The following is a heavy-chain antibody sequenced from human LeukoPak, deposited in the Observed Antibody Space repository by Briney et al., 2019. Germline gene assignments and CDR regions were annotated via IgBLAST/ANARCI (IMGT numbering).Heavy chain of an antibody. CDR3: ARQYYCGNSELDY. Sequence: SETLSLTCTVSGGSISSYYWSWIRQPPGKGLEWIGYIYYSGSTNYSPSLKSRVTISVDTSKNQFSLKLSSVTAADTAVYYCARQYYCGNSELDYWGQGTLVTVSS. J-gene: IGHJ4*02. D-gene: IGHD4-23*01. CDR2: IYYSGST. V-gene: IGHV4-59*08. CDR1: GGSISSYY.